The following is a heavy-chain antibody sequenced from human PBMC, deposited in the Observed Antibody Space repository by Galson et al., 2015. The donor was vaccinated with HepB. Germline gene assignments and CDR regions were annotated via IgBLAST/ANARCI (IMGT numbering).Heavy chain of an antibody. D-gene: IGHD2/OR15-2a*01. CDR3: ASPSMSRAFDI. V-gene: IGHV1-46*03. J-gene: IGHJ3*02. Sequence: SVKVSCKASGYTFTRYQIHWVRQAPGQGLEWMAIINPGSGTTRYAQKFQGRVNLTRDTSTTTVYMELSSLRSDDTAVYYCASPSMSRAFDIWGQGTMVTVSS. CDR2: INPGSGTT. CDR1: GYTFTRYQ.